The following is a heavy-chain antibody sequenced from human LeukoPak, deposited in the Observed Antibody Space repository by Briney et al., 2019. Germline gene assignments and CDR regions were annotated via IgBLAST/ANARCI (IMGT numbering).Heavy chain of an antibody. D-gene: IGHD2-2*01. Sequence: GGSLRLSCAASGFTFSDYYMSWIRQAPGKGLEWVSSISSSSSYIYYADSVKGRFTISRDNAKNSLYLQMNSLRAEDTAVYYCARGYCSSTSCYPFDYWGQGTLVTVSS. CDR2: ISSSSSYI. V-gene: IGHV3-11*06. J-gene: IGHJ4*02. CDR3: ARGYCSSTSCYPFDY. CDR1: GFTFSDYY.